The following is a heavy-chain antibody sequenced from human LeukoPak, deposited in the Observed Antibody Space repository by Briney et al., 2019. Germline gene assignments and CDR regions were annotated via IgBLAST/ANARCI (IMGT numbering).Heavy chain of an antibody. J-gene: IGHJ4*02. CDR1: GYTFTSYY. Sequence: SVKVSCKASGYTFTSYYLHWVRQAPGQGLEWMGIINPRGGTTSFAQKFQGRVTMTRDTSTSTVYMDLSSLRSDDTAVYYCARGIATAGYDYWGQGTLVTVSS. V-gene: IGHV1-46*01. CDR2: INPRGGTT. D-gene: IGHD6-13*01. CDR3: ARGIATAGYDY.